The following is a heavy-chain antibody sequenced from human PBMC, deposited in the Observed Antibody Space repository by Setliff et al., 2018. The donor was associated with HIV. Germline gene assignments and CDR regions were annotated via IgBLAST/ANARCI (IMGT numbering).Heavy chain of an antibody. D-gene: IGHD3-22*01. CDR2: IKAKVVGATT. Sequence: GGSLRLSCAASGFSFKSAWMSWVRQAPGKGLEWVGHIKAKVVGATTDYSAPVRDRFTISRDDSRDILYLQMNSLKTEDTAVYYCTTGYDADYYDSGGHYYIDYWGQGTLVTVSS. CDR1: GFSFKSAW. V-gene: IGHV3-15*01. J-gene: IGHJ4*02. CDR3: TTGYDADYYDSGGHYYIDY.